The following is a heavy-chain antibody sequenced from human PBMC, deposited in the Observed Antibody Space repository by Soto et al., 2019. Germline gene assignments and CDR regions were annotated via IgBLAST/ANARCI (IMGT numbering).Heavy chain of an antibody. CDR1: GYTFTSYG. V-gene: IGHV1-18*01. D-gene: IGHD2-2*01. CDR2: ISAYNGNT. J-gene: IGHJ6*04. CDR3: ARALGDIGVVPAPLEV. Sequence: ASVKVSCKASGYTFTSYGISWVRQAPGQGLEWMGWISAYNGNTNYAQKLQGRVTMTTDTSTSTAYMELRSLRSDDTAVYYCARALGDIGVVPAPLEVWDKGTTVAIAS.